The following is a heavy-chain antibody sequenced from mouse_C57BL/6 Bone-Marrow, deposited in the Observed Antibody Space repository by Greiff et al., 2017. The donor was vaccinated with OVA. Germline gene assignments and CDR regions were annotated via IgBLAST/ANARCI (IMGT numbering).Heavy chain of an antibody. CDR2: INPSSGYT. CDR3: ASPNYGSTPWFAY. Sequence: ESGAELARPGASVKMSCKASGYTFTSYTMHWVKQRPGQGLEWIGYINPSSGYTKYNQKFKDKATLTADKSSSTAYMQLSSLTSEDYAVYYCASPNYGSTPWFAYWGQGTLVTVSA. CDR1: GYTFTSYT. V-gene: IGHV1-4*01. J-gene: IGHJ3*01. D-gene: IGHD1-1*01.